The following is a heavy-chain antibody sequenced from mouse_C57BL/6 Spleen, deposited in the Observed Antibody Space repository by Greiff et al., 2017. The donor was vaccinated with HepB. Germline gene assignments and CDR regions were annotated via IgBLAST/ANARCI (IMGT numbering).Heavy chain of an antibody. CDR2: IDPSDSET. V-gene: IGHV1-52*01. D-gene: IGHD1-1*01. CDR3: GRYLITTVVATRYFDV. J-gene: IGHJ1*03. Sequence: QVQLQQPGAELVRPGSSVKLSCKASGYTFTSYWMHWVKQRPIQGLEWIGNIDPSDSETHYNQKFKDKATLTVDKSSSTAYMQLSSLTSEDSAVYYCGRYLITTVVATRYFDVWGTGTTVTVSS. CDR1: GYTFTSYW.